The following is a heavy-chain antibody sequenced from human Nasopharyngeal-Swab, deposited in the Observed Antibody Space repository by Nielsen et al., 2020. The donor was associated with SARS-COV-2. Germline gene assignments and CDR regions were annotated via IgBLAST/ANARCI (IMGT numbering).Heavy chain of an antibody. Sequence: VRQAPGKGLEWASSISTSSTNLYYADSVKGRFTISRDNARNSLYLQMNSLRVEDTAVYYCARGPAGSYGDFDYWGQGILVTVSS. CDR2: ISTSSTNL. D-gene: IGHD4-17*01. J-gene: IGHJ4*02. V-gene: IGHV3-21*01. CDR3: ARGPAGSYGDFDY.